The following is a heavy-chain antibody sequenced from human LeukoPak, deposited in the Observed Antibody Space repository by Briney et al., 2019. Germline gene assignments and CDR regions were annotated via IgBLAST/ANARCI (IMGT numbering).Heavy chain of an antibody. Sequence: SETLSLTCTVSGGSISSYYWNWIRQCPGKGLEWIGYMYYSGSTNYKPSLKSRVTISVDTSKNQFSLRLTSVTAADTAVYYCARGLHTRSSGRRFDVFEIWGQGTMVTVSS. D-gene: IGHD6-6*01. V-gene: IGHV4-59*01. J-gene: IGHJ3*02. CDR2: MYYSGST. CDR3: ARGLHTRSSGRRFDVFEI. CDR1: GGSISSYY.